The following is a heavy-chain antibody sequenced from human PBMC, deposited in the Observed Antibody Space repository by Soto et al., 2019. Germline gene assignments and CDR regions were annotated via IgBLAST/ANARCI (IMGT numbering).Heavy chain of an antibody. D-gene: IGHD5-18*01. CDR1: GFSLSTSGVG. J-gene: IGHJ6*02. Sequence: GSGPTLVNPTQTLTLTCTFSGFSLSTSGVGVGWIRQPPGKALEWLALIYWNDDKRYSPSLKSRLTITKDTSKNQVVLTMTNMDPVDTATYYCAHRRRYTAMADYYYGMDVWGQGTTVTVSS. V-gene: IGHV2-5*01. CDR2: IYWNDDK. CDR3: AHRRRYTAMADYYYGMDV.